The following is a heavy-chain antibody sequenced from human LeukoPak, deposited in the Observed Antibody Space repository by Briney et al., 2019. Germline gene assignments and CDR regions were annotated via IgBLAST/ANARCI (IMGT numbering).Heavy chain of an antibody. CDR2: INPNSGGT. J-gene: IGHJ4*02. CDR1: GHTFTGYY. CDR3: ARARGYYDSSGYYCPLGY. V-gene: IGHV1-2*02. D-gene: IGHD3-22*01. Sequence: ASVKVSCKAFGHTFTGYYMHWVRQAPGQGLEWMGWINPNSGGTNYAQKFQGRVTMTRDTSISTAYMELSRLRSDDTAVYYCARARGYYDSSGYYCPLGYWGQGTLVTVSS.